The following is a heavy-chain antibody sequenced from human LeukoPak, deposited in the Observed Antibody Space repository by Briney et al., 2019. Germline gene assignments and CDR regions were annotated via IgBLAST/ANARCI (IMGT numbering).Heavy chain of an antibody. V-gene: IGHV4-61*01. CDR1: GGSISGGSYY. D-gene: IGHD2/OR15-2a*01. Sequence: SETLSLACTVSGGSISGGSYYWSWIRQPPGKGLEWVGYIYYSGSTKYNLSLKSRVTISVDTSKNQLSLKLSSVTAADTAVYYCARGEYGLFDYWGQGTLVTVSS. CDR2: IYYSGST. CDR3: ARGEYGLFDY. J-gene: IGHJ4*02.